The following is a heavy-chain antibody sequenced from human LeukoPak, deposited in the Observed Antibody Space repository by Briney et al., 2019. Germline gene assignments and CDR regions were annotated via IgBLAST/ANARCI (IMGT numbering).Heavy chain of an antibody. CDR1: GNYW. V-gene: IGHV3-74*01. CDR2: INSDGSWT. D-gene: IGHD6-13*01. Sequence: GGSLRLSCAASGNYWMHWVRQAPGKGLVWVSHINSDGSWTSYADSVKGRFTISKDNAKNTVYLQMNSLRAEDTAVYYCAKASGQQLFDYWGQGTLVTVSS. CDR3: AKASGQQLFDY. J-gene: IGHJ4*02.